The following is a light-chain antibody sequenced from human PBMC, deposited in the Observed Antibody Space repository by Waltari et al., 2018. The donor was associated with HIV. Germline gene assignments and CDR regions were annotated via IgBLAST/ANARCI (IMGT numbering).Light chain of an antibody. J-gene: IGKJ5*01. Sequence: EIVLTQSPGTLSLSPGERATLACRASQSVGSSYLAWYQQKPGQAPRFLSYGASGRATGIPDRFSGSGSGTDFTLTISGLEPEDFAVYYCQQYGSSRSTFGQGTRLEIK. V-gene: IGKV3-20*01. CDR2: GAS. CDR3: QQYGSSRST. CDR1: QSVGSSY.